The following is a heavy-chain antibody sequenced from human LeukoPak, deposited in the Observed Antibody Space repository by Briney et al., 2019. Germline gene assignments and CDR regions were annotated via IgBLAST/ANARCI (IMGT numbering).Heavy chain of an antibody. CDR2: INHSGST. CDR1: GGSFSGYY. D-gene: IGHD2-15*01. V-gene: IGHV4-34*01. Sequence: PSETLSLTCAVYGGSFSGYYWSWIRQPPGKGLEWIGEINHSGSTNYNPSLKSRVTMSVDTSKNQFSLKLSSVTAADTAVYYCARTVRVGPNWFDPWGQGTLVTVSS. J-gene: IGHJ5*02. CDR3: ARTVRVGPNWFDP.